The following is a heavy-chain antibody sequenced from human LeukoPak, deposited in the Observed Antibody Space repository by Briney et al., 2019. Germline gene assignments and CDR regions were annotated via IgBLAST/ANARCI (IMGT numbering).Heavy chain of an antibody. Sequence: GGSLRLSCEASGFTFSSYRMNWVRQAPGKGLEWVSSISSSSSYIYYADSVKGRFTISRDNAKNSLYLQMNSLRAEDTAVYYCARVGYSSGWYFDYWGQGTLVTVSS. D-gene: IGHD6-19*01. J-gene: IGHJ4*02. CDR2: ISSSSSYI. CDR3: ARVGYSSGWYFDY. CDR1: GFTFSSYR. V-gene: IGHV3-21*01.